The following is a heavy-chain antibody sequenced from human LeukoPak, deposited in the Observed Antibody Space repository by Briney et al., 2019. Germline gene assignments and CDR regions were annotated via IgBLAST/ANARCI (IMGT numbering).Heavy chain of an antibody. CDR1: GGSISSHD. CDR2: IYDSGST. V-gene: IGHV4-59*08. Sequence: SETLSLTCTVSGGSISSHDWGWIRQPPGKGLEWIGYIYDSGSTTYNPSLKSRVTILVDTSKNQFSLKLSSVTAADTAVYYCARHYYDSSGYRRDYYFDYWGQGTLVTVSS. CDR3: ARHYYDSSGYRRDYYFDY. J-gene: IGHJ4*02. D-gene: IGHD3-22*01.